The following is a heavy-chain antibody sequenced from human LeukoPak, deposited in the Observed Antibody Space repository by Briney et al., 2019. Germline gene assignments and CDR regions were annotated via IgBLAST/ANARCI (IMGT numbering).Heavy chain of an antibody. CDR3: ARDNVGGYSYHWSYYYGMDV. Sequence: GSLRLSCAASGFTFSSYEMNWVRQAPGKGLEWVSYISSSGNTIYYADSVKGRFTISRDNAKNSLYLQMNSLRAEDTAVYYCARDNVGGYSYHWSYYYGMDVWGQGTTVTVSS. CDR2: ISSSGNTI. CDR1: GFTFSSYE. J-gene: IGHJ6*02. V-gene: IGHV3-48*03. D-gene: IGHD5-18*01.